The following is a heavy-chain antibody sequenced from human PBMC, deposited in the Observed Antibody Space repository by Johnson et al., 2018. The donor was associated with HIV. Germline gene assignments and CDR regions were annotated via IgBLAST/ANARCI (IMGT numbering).Heavy chain of an antibody. Sequence: EKLVESGGGLIQPGGSLRLSCAASGFTVSSNYMSWVRQAPGKGLEWVSVIYSGGSTYYADSVKGRFTISRDNSKNTLYLQMNSLRAEDTAVYYCASLVGSSSGEAFDIWGQGTMVTVSS. D-gene: IGHD6-6*01. V-gene: IGHV3-53*01. CDR2: IYSGGST. CDR1: GFTVSSNY. CDR3: ASLVGSSSGEAFDI. J-gene: IGHJ3*02.